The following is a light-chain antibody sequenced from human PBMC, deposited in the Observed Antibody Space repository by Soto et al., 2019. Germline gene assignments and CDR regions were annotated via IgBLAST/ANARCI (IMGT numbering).Light chain of an antibody. CDR2: DVS. J-gene: IGLJ1*01. Sequence: QSAMTQPASVSGSPGQSITISCTGTSSDVGGSNYVSWYQQLPGKAPKLMIYDVSDRPSGVSNRVSGSKSGNTASLTISGLQAEDESDYYCSSYTSSSLYVFGTGTKLNVL. CDR3: SSYTSSSLYV. V-gene: IGLV2-14*01. CDR1: SSDVGGSNY.